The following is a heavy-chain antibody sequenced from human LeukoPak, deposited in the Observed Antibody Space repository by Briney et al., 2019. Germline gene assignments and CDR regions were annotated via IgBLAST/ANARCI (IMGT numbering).Heavy chain of an antibody. V-gene: IGHV4-4*07. D-gene: IGHD5/OR15-5a*01. Sequence: SETLSLTCTVSGGSISSYYWSWIRQPAGKGLEWIGRIYISGITDYNPSLKSRVTMSLDTSKNQFSLKLSSVTAADTAVYYCTRDLPTPPYNWFAPWGQGTLVTVSS. CDR2: IYISGIT. CDR3: TRDLPTPPYNWFAP. J-gene: IGHJ5*02. CDR1: GGSISSYY.